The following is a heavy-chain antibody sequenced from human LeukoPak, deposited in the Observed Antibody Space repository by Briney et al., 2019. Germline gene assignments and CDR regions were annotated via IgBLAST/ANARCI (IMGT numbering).Heavy chain of an antibody. V-gene: IGHV3-23*01. CDR2: IRGSGENT. J-gene: IGHJ4*02. D-gene: IGHD1-1*01. CDR1: GCTFTSCT. CDR3: AKGGSYRVQPYFDY. Sequence: QPGGSLRLSCAASGCTFTSCTMSWVRQAPGKGREWVSDIRGSGENTYYADSVKGRFTISRDNSKNTLYLQMSSLRAEDTAVYHCAKGGSYRVQPYFDYWGQGALVTVSS.